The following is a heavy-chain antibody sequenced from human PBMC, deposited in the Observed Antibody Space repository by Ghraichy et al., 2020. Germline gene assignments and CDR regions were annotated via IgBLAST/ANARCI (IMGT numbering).Heavy chain of an antibody. Sequence: SETLSLTCAVYGGSFSGYYWSWIRQPPGKGLEWIGEINHSGSTNYNPSLKSRVTISVDTSKNQFSLKLSSVTAADTAVYYCAGDSSGYYYVFYWGPGTLVAFSS. V-gene: IGHV4-34*01. J-gene: IGHJ4*02. D-gene: IGHD3-22*01. CDR1: GGSFSGYY. CDR2: INHSGST. CDR3: AGDSSGYYYVFY.